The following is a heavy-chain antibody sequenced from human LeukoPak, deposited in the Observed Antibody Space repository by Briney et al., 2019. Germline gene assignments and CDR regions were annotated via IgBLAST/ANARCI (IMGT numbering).Heavy chain of an antibody. V-gene: IGHV3-7*04. CDR1: GFPFSNW. CDR3: TRVGYIDEGIDY. D-gene: IGHD5-24*01. Sequence: GGSLRLSCVASGFPFSNWMTWVRQAPGKGLEWVANIKQDGSKKSYVDSVKGRFTISRDNAKNSLYLQMNSLRAEDTAIYYCTRVGYIDEGIDYWGQGTLVTVSS. J-gene: IGHJ4*02. CDR2: IKQDGSKK.